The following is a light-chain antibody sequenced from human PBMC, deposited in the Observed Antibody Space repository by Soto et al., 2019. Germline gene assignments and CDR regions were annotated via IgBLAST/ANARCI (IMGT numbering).Light chain of an antibody. Sequence: EIVMTQSPATLSVSPGAPVPLSRRASQSVRTNLAWYQHKPGQSPRLLIYGASKRATIFPARFSGSGSGTEFTLTINSLQSEDFAVYYCQQYNDNWPTFGQGTKVDIK. CDR1: QSVRTN. CDR3: QQYNDNWPT. V-gene: IGKV3-15*01. CDR2: GAS. J-gene: IGKJ1*01.